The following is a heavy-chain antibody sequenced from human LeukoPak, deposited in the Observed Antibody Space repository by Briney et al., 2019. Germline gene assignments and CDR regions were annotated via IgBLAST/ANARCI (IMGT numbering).Heavy chain of an antibody. V-gene: IGHV4-4*02. D-gene: IGHD3-10*01. CDR3: ARSAGYYGSPIDY. Sequence: SGTLSPTCTVSGGPIKISNGWGRARPPPGNGLGGIGEIYHSGNTNYNPALESRVTISVDKSKNQFPLKLSSVTAAEAAVYYCARSAGYYGSPIDYWGQGTLVTVSS. J-gene: IGHJ4*02. CDR1: GGPIKISNG. CDR2: IYHSGNT.